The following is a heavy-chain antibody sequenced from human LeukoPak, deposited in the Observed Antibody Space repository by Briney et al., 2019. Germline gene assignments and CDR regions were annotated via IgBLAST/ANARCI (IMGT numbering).Heavy chain of an antibody. CDR3: TRPETLYCSGGSCYLAFDY. Sequence: GGSLRLSCAASGFTFSGSAMHWVRQASGKGLEWVGRIRSKANSYARAYAASVKGRFTISRDDSKNTAYLQMNSLKTEDTAVYYCTRPETLYCSGGSCYLAFDYWGQGTLVTVSS. J-gene: IGHJ4*02. V-gene: IGHV3-73*01. CDR2: IRSKANSYAR. CDR1: GFTFSGSA. D-gene: IGHD2-15*01.